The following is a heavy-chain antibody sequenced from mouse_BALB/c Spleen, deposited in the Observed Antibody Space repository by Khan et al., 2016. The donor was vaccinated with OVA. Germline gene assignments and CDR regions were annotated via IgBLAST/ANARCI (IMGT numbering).Heavy chain of an antibody. Sequence: QIQLVQSGAELVRPGVSVKISCKGSGYTFTDFTMHWVKQSHAKSLEWIGVISTYYGAVTYNQKFKGKATMTVDKSSSTAYMELARLTSEDLALYYCARGGGGNRFAYWGQGTLVTVSA. CDR3: ARGGGGNRFAY. V-gene: IGHV1S137*01. CDR1: GYTFTDFT. CDR2: ISTYYGAV. J-gene: IGHJ3*01.